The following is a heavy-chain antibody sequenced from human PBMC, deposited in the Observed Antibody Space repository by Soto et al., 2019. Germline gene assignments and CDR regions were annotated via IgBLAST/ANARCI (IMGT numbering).Heavy chain of an antibody. CDR3: AREFSVVATLGNWFDP. CDR2: ISSSSSYT. CDR1: GFTFSDYY. D-gene: IGHD2-15*01. V-gene: IGHV3-11*06. Sequence: GGSLRLSCAASGFTFSDYYMSWIRQAPGKGLEWVSYISSSSSYTNYADSVKGRFTISRDNAKNSLYLQMNSLRAEDTAVYYCAREFSVVATLGNWFDPWGQGTLVTVSS. J-gene: IGHJ5*02.